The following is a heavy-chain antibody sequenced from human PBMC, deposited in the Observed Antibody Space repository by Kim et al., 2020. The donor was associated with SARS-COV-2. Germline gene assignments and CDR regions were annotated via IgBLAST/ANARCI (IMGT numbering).Heavy chain of an antibody. Sequence: GGSLRLSCAASGFIFSDYAMTWVRQAPGKGLEWVSSISDSGDAAYHAGSVKGRFTISRDNSHNTLYLQMNSLRAEDTAFYYCAKMRSLTTVLTPEDYWGQGALVTVSS. CDR2: ISDSGDAA. V-gene: IGHV3-23*01. CDR1: GFIFSDYA. CDR3: AKMRSLTTVLTPEDY. J-gene: IGHJ4*02. D-gene: IGHD4-17*01.